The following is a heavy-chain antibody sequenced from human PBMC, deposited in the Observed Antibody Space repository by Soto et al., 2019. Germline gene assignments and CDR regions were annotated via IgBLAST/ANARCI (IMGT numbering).Heavy chain of an antibody. D-gene: IGHD6-19*01. J-gene: IGHJ6*02. Sequence: ASVEVSCKASGYTLNNYGISWVRQAPRQGLEWMGWISAYNGNTDYSQKLQGRVTMTPDTSTSTAYMELRSLRSDDTAIYYCARHYGSGGYYYYGMDVWGQGTTVTVSS. CDR1: GYTLNNYG. V-gene: IGHV1-18*01. CDR3: ARHYGSGGYYYYGMDV. CDR2: ISAYNGNT.